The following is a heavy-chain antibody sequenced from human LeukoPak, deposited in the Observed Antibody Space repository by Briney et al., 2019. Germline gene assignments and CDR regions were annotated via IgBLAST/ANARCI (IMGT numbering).Heavy chain of an antibody. Sequence: GGSLRLSCADSGFTFSNYAMSWVRQAPGKGLEWVSATSPGGGATYYADSVKGRFTISRDNSKNTLYLRMNSLRADDTALYYCATLYDSNFFDYWGQGTLVTVSS. CDR3: ATLYDSNFFDY. CDR2: TSPGGGAT. CDR1: GFTFSNYA. D-gene: IGHD3-22*01. V-gene: IGHV3-23*01. J-gene: IGHJ4*02.